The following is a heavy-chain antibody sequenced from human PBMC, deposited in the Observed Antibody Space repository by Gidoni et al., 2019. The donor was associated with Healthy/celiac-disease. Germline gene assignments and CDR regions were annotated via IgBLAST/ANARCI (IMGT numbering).Heavy chain of an antibody. V-gene: IGHV3-23*01. CDR3: AKVEVRAAVAGLGPYWFDY. CDR1: GFTFSSSA. Sequence: EVQLLESGGGLVQPGGSLRLSCAASGFTFSSSAMSWVRQAPGKGLEWVSAISGSGGSTYYADSVKGRFTISRDNSKNTLYLQMNSLRAEDTAVYYCAKVEVRAAVAGLGPYWFDYWGQGTLVTVSS. CDR2: ISGSGGST. J-gene: IGHJ4*02. D-gene: IGHD6-19*01.